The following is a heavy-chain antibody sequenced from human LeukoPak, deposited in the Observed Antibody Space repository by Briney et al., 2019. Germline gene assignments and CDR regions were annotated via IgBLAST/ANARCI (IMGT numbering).Heavy chain of an antibody. CDR2: ISGDGVST. CDR1: GLPIADFA. Sequence: PAGGPLRLSCVASGLPIADFAMHWVRQAPGKGLEWVSLISGDGVSTFYADSVKGRFSISRDNSKNSLYLEMTSLRTEDAAMYYCAKESGKFDYWGQGTLVAVSS. CDR3: AKESGKFDY. J-gene: IGHJ4*02. V-gene: IGHV3-43*02.